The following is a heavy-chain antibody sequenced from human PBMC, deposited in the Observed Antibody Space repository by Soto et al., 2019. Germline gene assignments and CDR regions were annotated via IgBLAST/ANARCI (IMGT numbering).Heavy chain of an antibody. CDR2: ISGSGGST. V-gene: IGHV3-23*01. Sequence: GGSLRLSCAASGFTFSSYAMSWVRQAPGKGLEWVSAISGSGGSTYYADSVKGRFTISRDNSKNTLYLQMNSLRAEDTAVYYCAKDVRSPYSGYTLEYELMDYWGQGTLVTVSS. J-gene: IGHJ4*02. CDR1: GFTFSSYA. D-gene: IGHD5-12*01. CDR3: AKDVRSPYSGYTLEYELMDY.